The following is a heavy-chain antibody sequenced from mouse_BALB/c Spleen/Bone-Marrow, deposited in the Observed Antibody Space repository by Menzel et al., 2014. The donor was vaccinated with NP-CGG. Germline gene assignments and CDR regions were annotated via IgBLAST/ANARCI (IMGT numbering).Heavy chain of an antibody. V-gene: IGHV1-37*01. CDR2: IHPYNGDT. Sequence: EVHLVESGPELVKPGASVKLSCRASGFSFTDYFINWVKQSHGKSLEWIGRIHPYNGDTFYNQKFKAKATLTVDKSSNTARMELLSLTSEDSAVYYCGRYGYDAMDFWGQGTSVTVSS. CDR1: GFSFTDYF. J-gene: IGHJ4*01. D-gene: IGHD1-1*02. CDR3: GRYGYDAMDF.